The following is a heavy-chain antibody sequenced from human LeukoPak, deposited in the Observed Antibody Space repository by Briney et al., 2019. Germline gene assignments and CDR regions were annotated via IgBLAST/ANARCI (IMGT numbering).Heavy chain of an antibody. CDR2: INSDGSST. J-gene: IGHJ4*02. D-gene: IGHD6-19*01. Sequence: GGSLRLSCAASGFTFSRYWMHWVRQAPGKGLVWVSRINSDGSSTSYADSVKGRFTISRDNAKNTLYLQMNSLRAEDTAVYYCARASSGWSPFDYWGQGTLVTASS. CDR3: ARASSGWSPFDY. CDR1: GFTFSRYW. V-gene: IGHV3-74*01.